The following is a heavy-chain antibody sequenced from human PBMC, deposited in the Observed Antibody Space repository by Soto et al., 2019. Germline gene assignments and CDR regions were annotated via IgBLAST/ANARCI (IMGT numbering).Heavy chain of an antibody. D-gene: IGHD2-2*02. J-gene: IGHJ6*02. CDR1: GFSLSNARMG. V-gene: IGHV2-26*01. CDR2: IFSNDEK. Sequence: QVTLKESGPVLVKPTETLTLTCTVSGFSLSNARMGVSWIRQPPGKALEWLAHIFSNDEKSYSTSLKSRLTISKDTSKSQVVLTMTNMDPVDTATYYCARIPHYCSSTSCYIEGYYYYYGMDVWCQGTTVTVSS. CDR3: ARIPHYCSSTSCYIEGYYYYYGMDV.